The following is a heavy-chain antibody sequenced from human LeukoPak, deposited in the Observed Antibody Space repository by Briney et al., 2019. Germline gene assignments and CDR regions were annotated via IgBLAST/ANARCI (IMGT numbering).Heavy chain of an antibody. CDR3: AKRGVVIRVILVGFHKEAYYFDS. D-gene: IGHD3-22*01. Sequence: GGSLRLSCAVSGITLSNYGMSWVRQAPGKGLEWVAGISGSGGITNYAESVKGRFTVSRDNRKNTLFPQMNSLTAEDTAVYFCAKRGVVIRVILVGFHKEAYYFDSWGQGALVTVSS. J-gene: IGHJ4*02. CDR1: GITLSNYG. V-gene: IGHV3-23*01. CDR2: ISGSGGIT.